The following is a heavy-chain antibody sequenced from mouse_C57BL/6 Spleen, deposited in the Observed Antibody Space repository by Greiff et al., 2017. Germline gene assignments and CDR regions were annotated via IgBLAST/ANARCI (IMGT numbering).Heavy chain of an antibody. V-gene: IGHV7-3*01. CDR3: ARLRDYYAMDY. Sequence: EVKLVESGGGLVQPGGSLSLSCAASGFTFTDYYMSWVRQPPGKALEWLGFIRNKANGYTTEYSAYVKGRFTISRDNSQSILYLQMNALRAEDSATYYCARLRDYYAMDYWGQGTSVTVSS. CDR2: IRNKANGYTT. J-gene: IGHJ4*01. CDR1: GFTFTDYY.